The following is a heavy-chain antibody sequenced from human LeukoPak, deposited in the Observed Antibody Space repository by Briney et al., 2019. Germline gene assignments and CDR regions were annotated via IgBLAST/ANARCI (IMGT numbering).Heavy chain of an antibody. V-gene: IGHV3-48*02. CDR2: ISSGSTAI. CDR1: GFTFSSYG. Sequence: PGGSLRLSCAASGFTFSSYGMNWVRQAPGKGLKWVSYISSGSTAIYYADSVKGRFTISRDNAKNSLYLQMNSLRDEDTAIYYCARDVAMDVWGQGTTVTVSS. J-gene: IGHJ6*02. CDR3: ARDVAMDV.